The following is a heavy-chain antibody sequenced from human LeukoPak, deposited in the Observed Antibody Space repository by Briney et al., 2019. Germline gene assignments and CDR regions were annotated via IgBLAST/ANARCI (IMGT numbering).Heavy chain of an antibody. V-gene: IGHV1-46*01. CDR2: INPRGGST. CDR3: ARVGSAAATAEY. D-gene: IGHD6-25*01. J-gene: IGHJ4*02. CDR1: GYTFTSYY. Sequence: ASVKVSCKASGYTFTSYYMHWMRQAPGQGPEWMGIINPRGGSTDYAQKFQGRITMTSDTSTSTVYMELNSLRSDDTAVYFCARVGSAAATAEYWGQGTLVTVSS.